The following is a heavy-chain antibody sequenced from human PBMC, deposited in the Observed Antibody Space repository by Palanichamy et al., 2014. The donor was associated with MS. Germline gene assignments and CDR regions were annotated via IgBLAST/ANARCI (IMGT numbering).Heavy chain of an antibody. CDR2: SITVGTP. V-gene: IGHV4-59*01. CDR1: VAPSVLTS. Sequence: QVQLQESGPGLVKPSRPCPSPALSLVAPSVLTSGAGSGSPQGRDWSGLGISITVGTPTTTPTLKSRVTISVDTSKNQFSLKLSSVTTADTAVYYCARYGKDCTGGVCSPGWFDPWGQGTLVTVSS. CDR3: ARYGKDCTGGVCSPGWFDP. J-gene: IGHJ5*02. D-gene: IGHD2-8*02.